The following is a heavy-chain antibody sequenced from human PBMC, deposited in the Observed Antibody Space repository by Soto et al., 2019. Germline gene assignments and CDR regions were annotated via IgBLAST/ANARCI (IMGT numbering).Heavy chain of an antibody. V-gene: IGHV3-30-3*01. D-gene: IGHD2-15*01. CDR3: ARAGCDGGSCYTLVGLRYGMDV. Sequence: QVQLVESGGGVVQPGRSLRLSCAASGFILSTYAMYWVRQAPGKGLEWVAVISYDGNNKYYADSVKGRFTISRDNSKNTRYLQMNSLRAEDTAVYYCARAGCDGGSCYTLVGLRYGMDVWGHGTTVTVSS. CDR2: ISYDGNNK. J-gene: IGHJ6*02. CDR1: GFILSTYA.